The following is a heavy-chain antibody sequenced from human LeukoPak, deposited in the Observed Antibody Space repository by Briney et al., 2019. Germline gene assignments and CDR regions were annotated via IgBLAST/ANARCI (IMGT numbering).Heavy chain of an antibody. CDR2: INTDGSST. V-gene: IGHV3-74*01. J-gene: IGHJ4*02. CDR3: AGPDFWSGSAFDY. D-gene: IGHD3-3*01. CDR1: GFTFSSYW. Sequence: SGGSLRLSCAASGFTFSSYWMHWVRQAPGKGLVWVSRINTDGSSTSYADSVKGRFTISRDNAKNTLYLQMNSLRAEDTAVYYCAGPDFWSGSAFDYWGQGTLVTVSS.